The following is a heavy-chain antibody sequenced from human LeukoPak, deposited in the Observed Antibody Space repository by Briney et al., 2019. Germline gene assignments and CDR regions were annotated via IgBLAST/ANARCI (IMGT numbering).Heavy chain of an antibody. CDR1: GFTFDDYA. Sequence: QTGGSLRLSCAASGFTFDDYAMHWVRQAPGKGLEWVSGISWNSGSIGYADPVKGRFTISRDNAKNSLYLQMNSLRAEDTALYYCAKDPSSPNSGYPNWFDPWGQGTLVTVSS. V-gene: IGHV3-9*01. CDR3: AKDPSSPNSGYPNWFDP. D-gene: IGHD5-12*01. CDR2: ISWNSGSI. J-gene: IGHJ5*02.